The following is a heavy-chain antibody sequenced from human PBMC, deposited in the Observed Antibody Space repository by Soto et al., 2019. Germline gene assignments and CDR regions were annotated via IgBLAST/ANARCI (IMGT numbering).Heavy chain of an antibody. CDR2: INSDGSST. CDR3: ARLYSSSSVCPCQH. D-gene: IGHD6-6*01. Sequence: EVQLVESGGGLVQPGGSLRLSCAASGFTFTSYWMHWVRQAPGKGLVWVSRINSDGSSTSYADSVKGRFTISRDNAKYMLYLQMHTLRAEDTAVYYCARLYSSSSVCPCQHWGQGTLVTVSS. V-gene: IGHV3-74*01. CDR1: GFTFTSYW. J-gene: IGHJ1*01.